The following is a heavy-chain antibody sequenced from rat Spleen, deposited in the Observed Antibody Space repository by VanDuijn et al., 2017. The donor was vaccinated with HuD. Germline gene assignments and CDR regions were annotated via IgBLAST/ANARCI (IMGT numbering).Heavy chain of an antibody. CDR2: ISPSGVT. CDR3: ARRHYGYTDYFDY. CDR1: GFTFSDFF. D-gene: IGHD1-9*01. Sequence: EVQLVESDGDLVQPGRSLKLTCAASGFTFSDFFMAWVRQAPTKGLEWVSSISPSGVTYYRDSVKGRFTISRDNAQSTLSLQMDSLRSEDTATYYCARRHYGYTDYFDYWGQGVMVTVSS. J-gene: IGHJ2*01. V-gene: IGHV5-25*01.